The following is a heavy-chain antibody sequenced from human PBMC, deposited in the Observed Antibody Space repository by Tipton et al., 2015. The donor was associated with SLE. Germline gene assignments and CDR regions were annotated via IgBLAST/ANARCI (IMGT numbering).Heavy chain of an antibody. V-gene: IGHV4-34*01. CDR3: ARDPPRDWLLWWVPHLDY. D-gene: IGHD3-9*01. CDR1: GGSFSGYY. Sequence: TLSLTCAVYGGSFSGYYWSWICQPPGKGLEWIGEINHSGSTNYNPSLKSRVTISVDTSKNPFSLKLSSVTAADTAVYYCARDPPRDWLLWWVPHLDYWGQRALVTVSS. J-gene: IGHJ4*02. CDR2: INHSGST.